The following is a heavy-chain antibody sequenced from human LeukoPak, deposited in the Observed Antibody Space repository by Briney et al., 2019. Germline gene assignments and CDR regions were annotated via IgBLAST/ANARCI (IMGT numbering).Heavy chain of an antibody. CDR1: GGSIGSNNW. CDR3: ARDVGARLPGY. V-gene: IGHV4-4*02. CDR2: IYHSGNT. Sequence: SETLSLTCAVSGGSIGSNNWWSWVRQPPGKGLEWIGEIYHSGNTNYNPSLKSRVTISVDKSKNQFSLKLSSVTAADTAVYYCARDVGARLPGYWGQGTLVTVSS. J-gene: IGHJ4*02. D-gene: IGHD6-6*01.